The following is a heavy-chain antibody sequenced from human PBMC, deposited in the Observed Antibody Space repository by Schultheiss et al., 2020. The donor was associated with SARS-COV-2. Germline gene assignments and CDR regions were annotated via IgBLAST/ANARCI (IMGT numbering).Heavy chain of an antibody. J-gene: IGHJ6*02. D-gene: IGHD2-2*01. V-gene: IGHV1-18*04. Sequence: ASVKVSCKASGYSFTSFYMHWVRQAPGQGLEWMGWISGHNSIPYYAQKFQGRVTMTTDTSTNTAHMELWSLTSDDTAVYYCARVPVGYCSSTSCFIDYYYGMDVWGQGTTVTVSS. CDR2: ISGHNSIP. CDR3: ARVPVGYCSSTSCFIDYYYGMDV. CDR1: GYSFTSFY.